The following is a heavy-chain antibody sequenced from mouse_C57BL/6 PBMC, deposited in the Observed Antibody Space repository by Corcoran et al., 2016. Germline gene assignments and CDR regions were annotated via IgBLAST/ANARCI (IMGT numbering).Heavy chain of an antibody. Sequence: QVQLQQSGAELARPGASVKLSCKASGYTFTSYGISWVKQRTGQGLEWIGEIYPRSGNTYYNEKFKGKATLTADKSSSTAYMELRSLTSEDSAVYFCAREIYYGPYYYAMDYWGQGTSVTVSS. V-gene: IGHV1-81*01. CDR3: AREIYYGPYYYAMDY. CDR1: GYTFTSYG. CDR2: IYPRSGNT. D-gene: IGHD2-1*01. J-gene: IGHJ4*01.